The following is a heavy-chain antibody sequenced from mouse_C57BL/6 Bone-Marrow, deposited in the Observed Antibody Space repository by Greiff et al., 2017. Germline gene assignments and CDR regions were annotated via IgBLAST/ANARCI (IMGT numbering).Heavy chain of an antibody. CDR2: ISSGSSTI. D-gene: IGHD1-1*01. CDR3: AYYGSSDGYWYFDV. CDR1: GFTFSDYG. J-gene: IGHJ1*03. V-gene: IGHV5-17*01. Sequence: EVQLVESGGGLVKPGGSLKLSCAASGFTFSDYGMHWVRQAPEKGLEWVAYISSGSSTIYYADTVKGRFTISRDNAKNTLFLQMTSLRSEDTAMYYCAYYGSSDGYWYFDVWGTGTTVTVSS.